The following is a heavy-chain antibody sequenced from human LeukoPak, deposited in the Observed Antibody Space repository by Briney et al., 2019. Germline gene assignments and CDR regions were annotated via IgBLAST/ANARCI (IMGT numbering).Heavy chain of an antibody. Sequence: SVKVSCKASGGTFSSYAISWVRQAPGQGLEWMGGIIPIFGTANYAQKFQGRVTITTDESTSTAYMELSSLRSEDTAVYYCARPRRDGYNIFDYWGQGTLVTVSS. CDR3: ARPRRDGYNIFDY. CDR2: IIPIFGTA. J-gene: IGHJ4*02. CDR1: GGTFSSYA. D-gene: IGHD5-24*01. V-gene: IGHV1-69*05.